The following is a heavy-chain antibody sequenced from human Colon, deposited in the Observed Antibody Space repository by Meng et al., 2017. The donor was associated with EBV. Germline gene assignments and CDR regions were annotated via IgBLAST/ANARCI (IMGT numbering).Heavy chain of an antibody. CDR1: GGSICSYY. J-gene: IGHJ5*02. CDR3: ARHFINWFDP. CDR2: IYYSGST. V-gene: IGHV4-59*08. Sequence: QLQLQGSGQGLVRPSEALSITCTVSGGSICSYYWSWIRQPTGKGLEWIGYIYYSGSTNYNPSLKSRVTISVDTSKNQFSLKLSSVTAADTAVYYCARHFINWFDPWGQGTLVTVSS.